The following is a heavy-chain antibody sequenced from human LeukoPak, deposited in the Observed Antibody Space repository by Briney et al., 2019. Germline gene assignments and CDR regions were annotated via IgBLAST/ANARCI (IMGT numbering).Heavy chain of an antibody. CDR2: ISSSGSTI. V-gene: IGHV3-11*04. CDR1: GFTFSDYF. J-gene: IGHJ4*02. D-gene: IGHD3-22*01. CDR3: ARDDGDSSGYYYGH. Sequence: GGSLRLSCAASGFTFSDYFMSWIRQAPGKGLEWVSYISSSGSTIYYSDSVKGRFTISRDNAKNSLYLQMNSLRAEDTAVYYCARDDGDSSGYYYGHWGQGTLVTVSS.